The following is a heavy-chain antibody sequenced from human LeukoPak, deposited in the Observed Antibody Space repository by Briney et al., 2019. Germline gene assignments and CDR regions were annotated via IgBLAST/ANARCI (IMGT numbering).Heavy chain of an antibody. D-gene: IGHD4-11*01. CDR1: GYTFTSYG. CDR3: ARDRSNSDF. J-gene: IGHJ4*02. Sequence: ASVKVSCKASGYTFTSYGISWVRQAPGQGLEWMGWISAYNGKTDYAQNFQDRVTMTTDTSTTTAYMELRSLRSDDTAVYYCARDRSNSDFWGQGTLVAVSS. V-gene: IGHV1-18*01. CDR2: ISAYNGKT.